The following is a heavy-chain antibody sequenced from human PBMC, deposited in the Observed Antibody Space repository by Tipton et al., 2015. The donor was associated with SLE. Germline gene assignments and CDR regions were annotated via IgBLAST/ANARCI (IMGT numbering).Heavy chain of an antibody. Sequence: GLVKPSETLSLTCSVSGGSFSDYSWTWIRQPPGKGLEWIGEINHSGSTNYNPSLKSRVTISVDTSKKYFSLKLTSVTAADTAVYYCARGRIPLGDYMWENFRSMWYFDSWGQGTLVTVSS. D-gene: IGHD3-16*02. V-gene: IGHV4-34*01. CDR2: INHSGST. J-gene: IGHJ4*02. CDR3: ARGRIPLGDYMWENFRSMWYFDS. CDR1: GGSFSDYS.